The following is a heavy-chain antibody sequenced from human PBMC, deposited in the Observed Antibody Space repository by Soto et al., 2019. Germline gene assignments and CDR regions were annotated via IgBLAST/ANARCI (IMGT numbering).Heavy chain of an antibody. V-gene: IGHV1-18*01. J-gene: IGHJ6*01. CDR2: ISAYNGKT. CDR1: GYTFTSYG. Sequence: QAQLVQSGGEVKKPGASVKISCTASGYTFTSYGISWLRQTPGQALEWMGWISAYNGKTNYAQNVQGRVTMTTDTSRTPAYMELRSLRSDDPAVYFCSRVGDVNYYNGMDVWGPGTTVTVAS. CDR3: SRVGDVNYYNGMDV.